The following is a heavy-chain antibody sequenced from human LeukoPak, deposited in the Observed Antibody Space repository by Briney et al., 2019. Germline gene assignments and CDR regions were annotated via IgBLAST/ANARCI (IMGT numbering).Heavy chain of an antibody. J-gene: IGHJ4*02. D-gene: IGHD5-12*01. CDR2: IYYSGST. CDR1: GGSISSGSYY. Sequence: SETLSLTCTVSGGSISSGSYYWGWIREPPGKGLEWIGSIYYSGSTYYNPSLKSRVTISVDTSKNQFSLKLSSVTAADTAVYYCARDSSAAFSGYDSVFDYWGQGTLVTVSS. V-gene: IGHV4-39*07. CDR3: ARDSSAAFSGYDSVFDY.